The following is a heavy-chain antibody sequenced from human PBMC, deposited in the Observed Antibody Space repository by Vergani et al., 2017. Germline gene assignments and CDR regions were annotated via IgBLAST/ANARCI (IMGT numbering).Heavy chain of an antibody. V-gene: IGHV5-51*03. CDR2: IYPGDSDT. J-gene: IGHJ4*02. CDR3: ARRYCSSTSCYYFDY. D-gene: IGHD2-2*01. CDR1: GYRFTNYW. Sequence: EVQLVQSGAEVKKPGESLKISCKGSGYRFTNYWIGWVRQMPGKGLEWMGIIYPGDSDTRYSPSFQGQFTISADKSITTAYLQWSSLKASDTAICYGARRYCSSTSCYYFDYWGQGTLVTVSS.